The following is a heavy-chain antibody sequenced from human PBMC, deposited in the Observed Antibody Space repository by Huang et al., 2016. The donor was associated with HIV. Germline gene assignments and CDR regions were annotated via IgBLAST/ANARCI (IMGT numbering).Heavy chain of an antibody. Sequence: QVQLQQWGAGLLKPSETLALTCAVYGESLGTYYWAWIRRPPGKGLQWIGEVNDGGDINYNPSRESRVTISVDTSRKQVSLTLTSMTAADTATYYCARRFRVAATRKWFDPWGQGTLVIVSS. D-gene: IGHD3-10*01. CDR3: ARRFRVAATRKWFDP. CDR1: GESLGTYY. CDR2: VNDGGDI. J-gene: IGHJ5*02. V-gene: IGHV4-34*01.